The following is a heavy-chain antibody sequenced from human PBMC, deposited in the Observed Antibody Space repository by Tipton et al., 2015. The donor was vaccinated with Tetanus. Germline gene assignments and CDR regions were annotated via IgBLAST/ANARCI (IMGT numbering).Heavy chain of an antibody. D-gene: IGHD1-26*01. J-gene: IGHJ4*02. Sequence: TLSLTCIVSGASINAGGYLWTWVRQHPVKGLEWIGNIYYTDLTSYNPSLNSRVSISVETSKNQFSLRLTSVTAADTAVYFCARGLPREPFYLDYWGQGKQVAVSS. CDR2: IYYTDLT. V-gene: IGHV4-31*03. CDR3: ARGLPREPFYLDY. CDR1: GASINAGGYL.